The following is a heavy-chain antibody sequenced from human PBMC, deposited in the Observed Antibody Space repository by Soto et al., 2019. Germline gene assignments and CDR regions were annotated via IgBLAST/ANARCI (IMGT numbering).Heavy chain of an antibody. Sequence: PGXSLRLSCAASGFTFTSYAISWVHQAPGKGLEWVSAISGSGGFTYYADSVKGRFTISRDNSKNTLYLQMNSLRAEDTAVYYCAKENGYSSSWFEFDYWGQGTLVTVSS. V-gene: IGHV3-23*01. CDR3: AKENGYSSSWFEFDY. CDR2: ISGSGGFT. CDR1: GFTFTSYA. J-gene: IGHJ4*02. D-gene: IGHD6-13*01.